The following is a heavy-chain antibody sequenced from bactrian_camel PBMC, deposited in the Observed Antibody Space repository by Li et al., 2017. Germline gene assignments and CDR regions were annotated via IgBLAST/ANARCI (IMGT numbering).Heavy chain of an antibody. CDR1: GNNIRTYF. J-gene: IGHJ4*01. CDR3: VKGLEVTD. CDR2: IDSDGST. V-gene: IGHV3S53*01. D-gene: IGHD2*01. Sequence: HVQLVESGGGSVQAGGSLKLSCVASGNNIRTYFVGWFRQAPGKEREGVAPIDSDGSTKYADSVKGRFTISRDNTKNTLSLQLNSLKTDDTAMYYCVKGLEVTDWGQGTQVTVSS.